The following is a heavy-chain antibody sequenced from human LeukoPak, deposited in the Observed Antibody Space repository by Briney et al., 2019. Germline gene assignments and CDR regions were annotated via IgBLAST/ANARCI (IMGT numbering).Heavy chain of an antibody. CDR2: ISSSNTYI. J-gene: IGHJ4*02. CDR1: GFTFSSYS. CDR3: ARDSSGWYGRFDY. Sequence: GGSLRLSCAASGFTFSSYSLNWVRQAPGKGLEWVSSISSSNTYIYHADSVKGRFTISGDNAKNSLYLQMNSLRAEDTAVYYCARDSSGWYGRFDYWGQGTLVTVSS. V-gene: IGHV3-21*01. D-gene: IGHD6-19*01.